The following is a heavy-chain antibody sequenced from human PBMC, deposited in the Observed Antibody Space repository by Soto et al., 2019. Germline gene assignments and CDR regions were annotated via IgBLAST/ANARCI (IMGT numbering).Heavy chain of an antibody. CDR2: ITRDGDKI. V-gene: IGHV3-64*07. CDR1: GFTFSNSA. J-gene: IGHJ4*02. D-gene: IGHD3-10*01. CDR3: ATGSEVGFGEFWR. Sequence: EVQLVESGGGLVQPGGSLRLSCAASGFTFSNSAMHWVRQPPGEGLQYVASITRDGDKIQYADSVRARFTISRDNSKNTLFLQMGSLRPEDTAVYYCATGSEVGFGEFWRWGQGTLVIVSS.